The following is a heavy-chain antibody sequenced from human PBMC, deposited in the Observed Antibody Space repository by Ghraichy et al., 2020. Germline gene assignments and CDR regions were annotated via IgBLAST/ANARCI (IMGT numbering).Heavy chain of an antibody. CDR3: ATSAVTYYGTALDY. CDR2: IYTDVSTA. D-gene: IGHD4-17*01. V-gene: IGHV3-74*01. J-gene: IGHJ4*02. CDR1: GITFTDYW. Sequence: GGSLRLSCAVSGITFTDYWLHWVRQAPGKGLVWVSRIYTDVSTATYADSVKGRFTISRDNAKNTLYLQMNSLRADDTAVYYCATSAVTYYGTALDYWGQGNLVTVSS.